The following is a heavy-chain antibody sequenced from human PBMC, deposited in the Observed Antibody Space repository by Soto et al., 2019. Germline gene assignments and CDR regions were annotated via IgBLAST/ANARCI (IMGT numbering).Heavy chain of an antibody. CDR2: IYSSGST. D-gene: IGHD1-26*01. CDR3: ARDRSGSQYGMDV. V-gene: IGHV4-4*07. J-gene: IGHJ6*02. CDR1: GGSISGYC. Sequence: LSLTCTVSGGSISGYCWSWIRQPAGKGLEWIGRIYSSGSTNYNPSLNSRITMSVDTSKNQFSLKLSSVTAADTAVYYCARDRSGSQYGMDVWGQGTTVTVSS.